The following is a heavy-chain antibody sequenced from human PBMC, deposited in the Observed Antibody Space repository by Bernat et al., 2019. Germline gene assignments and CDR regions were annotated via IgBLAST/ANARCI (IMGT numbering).Heavy chain of an antibody. J-gene: IGHJ3*02. CDR2: INPSGGST. CDR3: ARDGEAVAGIDACDI. Sequence: SCKASGYTFTSYYMHWVRQAPGQGLEWMGIINPSGGSTSYAQKFQGRVTMTRDTSTSTVYMELSSLRSEDTAVYYCARDGEAVAGIDACDIWGQGTMVTVS. D-gene: IGHD6-19*01. V-gene: IGHV1-46*01. CDR1: GYTFTSYY.